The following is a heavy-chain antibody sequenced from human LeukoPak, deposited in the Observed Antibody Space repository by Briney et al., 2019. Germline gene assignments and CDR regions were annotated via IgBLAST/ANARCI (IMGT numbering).Heavy chain of an antibody. D-gene: IGHD3-16*01. J-gene: IGHJ3*02. Sequence: GASVKVSCKASRGTFSSYAISWVRQAPGQGLEWMGGIIPIFGTANYAQKFQGRVTITTDESTSTAYMELSSLRSEDTAVYYCARERSYVVAFDIWGQGTMVTVSS. CDR2: IIPIFGTA. CDR3: ARERSYVVAFDI. CDR1: RGTFSSYA. V-gene: IGHV1-69*05.